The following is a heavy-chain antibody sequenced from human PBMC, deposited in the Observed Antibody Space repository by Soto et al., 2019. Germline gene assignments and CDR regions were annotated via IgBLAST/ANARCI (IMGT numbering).Heavy chain of an antibody. CDR2: ISGSGGST. D-gene: IGHD6-13*01. J-gene: IGHJ6*02. CDR1: GIEFSNYA. Sequence: GGSLRLSCVASGIEFSNYAMSWVRQAPGKGLEWVSAISGSGGSTYYADSVKGRFTISRDNSKNTLYLQMNSLRAEDTAVYYCAKGRGGSSWSSGMDVWGQGTTVTVSS. CDR3: AKGRGGSSWSSGMDV. V-gene: IGHV3-23*01.